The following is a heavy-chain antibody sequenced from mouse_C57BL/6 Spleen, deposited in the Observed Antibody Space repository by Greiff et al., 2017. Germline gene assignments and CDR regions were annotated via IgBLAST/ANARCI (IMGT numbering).Heavy chain of an antibody. J-gene: IGHJ3*01. CDR1: GYAFSSSW. CDR3: ARPYSNYEAWFAY. Sequence: QVQLKQSGPELVKPGASVKISCKASGYAFSSSWMNWVKQRPGKGLEWIGRIYPGDGDTNYNGKFKGKATLTADKSSSTAYMQLSSLTSEDSAVYFCARPYSNYEAWFAYWGQGTLVTVSA. D-gene: IGHD2-5*01. V-gene: IGHV1-82*01. CDR2: IYPGDGDT.